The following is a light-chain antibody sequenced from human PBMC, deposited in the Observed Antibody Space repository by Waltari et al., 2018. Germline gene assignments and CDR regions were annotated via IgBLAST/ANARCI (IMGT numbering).Light chain of an antibody. CDR1: QSVFTY. V-gene: IGKV3-11*01. CDR3: HQRHSWPIT. J-gene: IGKJ5*01. CDR2: DAS. Sequence: EIVLTQSPATLSSSPGQRATLSCRASQSVFTYLAWYQHKPGQAPRLLIYDASNRATGIPARFSGSGSGTDFTLTISSLEPEDFAVYYCHQRHSWPITFGQGTRLEIK.